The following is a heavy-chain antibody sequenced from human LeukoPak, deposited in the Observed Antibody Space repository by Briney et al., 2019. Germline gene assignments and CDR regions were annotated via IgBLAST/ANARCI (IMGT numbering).Heavy chain of an antibody. V-gene: IGHV1-8*02. D-gene: IGHD7-27*01. CDR1: GYTFTSYG. CDR3: ARAWVISRLGDAFDI. CDR2: VNPNTGNT. Sequence: ASVKVSCKASGYTFTSYGISWVRQATGQGLEWMGWVNPNTGNTGYAQKFQGRVTMTGNTSISTAYMELSSLRSEDTAVYYCARAWVISRLGDAFDIWGQGTMVTVSS. J-gene: IGHJ3*02.